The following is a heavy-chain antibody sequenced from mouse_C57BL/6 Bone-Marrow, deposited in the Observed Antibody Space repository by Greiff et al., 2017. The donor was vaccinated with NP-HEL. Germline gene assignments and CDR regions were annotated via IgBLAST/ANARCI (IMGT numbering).Heavy chain of an antibody. Sequence: QVQLKESGAELVRPGASVMMSCKASGYTFTSYTMHWVKQRPGQGLEWIGYINPSSGYTKYNQKFKDKATLTADKSSSTSYMQLSSLTSEDSAVYCCARWSRTPFGYWGQGTTRTVSS. D-gene: IGHD1-1*01. J-gene: IGHJ2*01. CDR2: INPSSGYT. V-gene: IGHV1-4*01. CDR3: ARWSRTPFGY. CDR1: GYTFTSYT.